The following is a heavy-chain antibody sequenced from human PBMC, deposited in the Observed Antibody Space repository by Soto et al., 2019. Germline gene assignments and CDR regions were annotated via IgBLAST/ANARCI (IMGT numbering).Heavy chain of an antibody. V-gene: IGHV1-8*01. CDR3: ARGFSDCSGGSCSKS. Sequence: ASVKVSCKASGYTFTSYDINWVRQATGQGLEWMGWMNPNSGNTGYAQKFQGRVTMTRNTSISTAYMELSSLRPEDTAVYYCARGFSDCSGGSCSKSWGQGTLVTVSS. D-gene: IGHD2-15*01. CDR1: GYTFTSYD. J-gene: IGHJ5*02. CDR2: MNPNSGNT.